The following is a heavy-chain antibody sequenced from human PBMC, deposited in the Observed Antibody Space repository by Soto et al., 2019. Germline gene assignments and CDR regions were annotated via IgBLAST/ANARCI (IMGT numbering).Heavy chain of an antibody. D-gene: IGHD2-15*01. Sequence: PGGSLRLSCAASEFTVSSNYMSWVRQAPGKGLEWVSVIYSGGSTYYADSVKGRFTISRDNSKNTLYLQMNSLRAEDTAVYYCAREGYCSGGSCSLLGMDVWGQGTTVTVSS. CDR2: IYSGGST. V-gene: IGHV3-53*01. J-gene: IGHJ6*02. CDR3: AREGYCSGGSCSLLGMDV. CDR1: EFTVSSNY.